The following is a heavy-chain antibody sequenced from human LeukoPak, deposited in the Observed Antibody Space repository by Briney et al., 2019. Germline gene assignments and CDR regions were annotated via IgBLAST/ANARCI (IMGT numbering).Heavy chain of an antibody. V-gene: IGHV3-7*01. J-gene: IGHJ4*02. CDR1: GFIFSNYW. D-gene: IGHD1-1*01. CDR3: ARDNDGALDY. Sequence: GGFLRLSCAAPGFIFSNYWMARVRQAPGEGLEWVANIKHDESERYYVDSVKGRFTISRDNAKNSLYLQMNSLRADDTAVYYCARDNDGALDYWGQGTLVTVSS. CDR2: IKHDESER.